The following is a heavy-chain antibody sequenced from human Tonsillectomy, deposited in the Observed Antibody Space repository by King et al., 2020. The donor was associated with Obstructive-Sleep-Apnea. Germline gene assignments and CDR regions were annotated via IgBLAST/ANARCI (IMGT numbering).Heavy chain of an antibody. Sequence: VQLQQWGAGLLKPSETLSLTCGVSGGSFTDNYWSWIRQPPGKGPEWIGDISHSGGTNYTPSLKSRVTISVNTSKNQFSLKLSSVTAADTAVYYCATPKKGSGWHKLWAFDIWGQGTMVTVSS. CDR1: GGSFTDNY. J-gene: IGHJ3*02. D-gene: IGHD6-19*01. V-gene: IGHV4-34*01. CDR3: ATPKKGSGWHKLWAFDI. CDR2: ISHSGGT.